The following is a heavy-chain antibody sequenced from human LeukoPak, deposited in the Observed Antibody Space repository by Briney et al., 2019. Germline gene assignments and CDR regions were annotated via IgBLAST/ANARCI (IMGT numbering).Heavy chain of an antibody. J-gene: IGHJ6*02. CDR2: IITYSGKT. CDR1: GYSFSSYG. D-gene: IGHD7-27*01. CDR3: ARDLVKDRRNWGNHGMDV. V-gene: IGHV1-18*01. Sequence: ASVKVSCKASGYSFSSYGITWVRQAPGQGLEWLGWIITYSGKTYNAEKVQGRVSMTTDTSTSTAYMELRSLRSDDTAVYYCARDLVKDRRNWGNHGMDVWGQGTTVTVS.